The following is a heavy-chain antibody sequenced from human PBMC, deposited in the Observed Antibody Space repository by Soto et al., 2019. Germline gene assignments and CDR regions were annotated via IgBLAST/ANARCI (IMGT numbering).Heavy chain of an antibody. CDR3: ARGVVGATRWFDP. CDR2: IIPILGIA. V-gene: IGHV1-69*02. J-gene: IGHJ5*02. Sequence: QVQLVQSGAEVKKPGSSVKVSCKASGGTFSSYTISWVRQAPGQGLEWMGRIIPILGIANYAQKFQGRVTITADKSTSTAYMELSSLRSEDTAVYYCARGVVGATRWFDPWGQETLVTVSS. D-gene: IGHD1-26*01. CDR1: GGTFSSYT.